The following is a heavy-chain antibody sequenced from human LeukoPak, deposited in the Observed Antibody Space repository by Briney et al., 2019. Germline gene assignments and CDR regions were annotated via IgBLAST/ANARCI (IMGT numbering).Heavy chain of an antibody. CDR2: ISSSGSTI. D-gene: IGHD3-10*01. CDR1: GFTFSDYY. Sequence: GGSLRLSCAASGFTFSDYYMSWIRQAPGKGLEWVSYISSSGSTIYYADSVKGRFTISRDNAKNSLYLQTNSLRAEDTAVYYCARGARITMVRGVIDYWGQGTLVTVSS. CDR3: ARGARITMVRGVIDY. J-gene: IGHJ4*02. V-gene: IGHV3-11*04.